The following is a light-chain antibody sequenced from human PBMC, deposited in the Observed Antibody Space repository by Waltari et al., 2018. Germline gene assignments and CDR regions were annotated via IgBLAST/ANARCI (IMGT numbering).Light chain of an antibody. CDR1: SSNIGDNV. CDR3: AAWDDRMNGHWV. V-gene: IGLV1-44*01. CDR2: RID. J-gene: IGLJ3*02. Sequence: QSVLPQPPSASGTPGQRVTISCSGSSSNIGDNVVNWSQQLPGKAPKLLIYRIDQRPSGVPDRFSASKSGTSASLAISGLQSEDEADYYCAAWDDRMNGHWVFGGGTKVTVL.